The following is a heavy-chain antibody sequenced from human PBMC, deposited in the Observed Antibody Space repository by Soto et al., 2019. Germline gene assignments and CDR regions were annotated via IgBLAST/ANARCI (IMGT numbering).Heavy chain of an antibody. CDR3: ARGFYDSSGFFYAGWFGP. J-gene: IGHJ5*02. V-gene: IGHV1-2*02. Sequence: QVHLVQSGAEVKKPGASVNVSCKASGYTFIDYYIHWLRQPPGQGPEWMGWTTPKSGDKKYSKKFQGRFAMTRDTSINTAYMEMTSLRSDDTAVYYCARGFYDSSGFFYAGWFGPWGQGTLVTVSS. CDR2: TTPKSGDK. CDR1: GYTFIDYY. D-gene: IGHD3-22*01.